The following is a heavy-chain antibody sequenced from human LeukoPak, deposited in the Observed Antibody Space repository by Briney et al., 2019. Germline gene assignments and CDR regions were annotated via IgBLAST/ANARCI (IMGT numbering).Heavy chain of an antibody. CDR1: GFTFSNAW. D-gene: IGHD2-2*01. V-gene: IGHV3-15*01. CDR2: IKSKTDGGTT. CDR3: TTAQPPDYYFDY. J-gene: IGHJ4*02. Sequence: GRSLRLSCAASGFTFSNAWMSWVRQAPGKGLEWVGRIKSKTDGGTTDYAAPVKGRFTISRDDSKNTLYLQMNSLKTEDTAVYYCTTAQPPDYYFDYWGQGTLVTVSS.